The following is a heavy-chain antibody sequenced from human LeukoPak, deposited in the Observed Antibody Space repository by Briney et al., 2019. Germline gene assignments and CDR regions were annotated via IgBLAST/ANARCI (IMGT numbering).Heavy chain of an antibody. J-gene: IGHJ4*02. CDR1: GGSISSYY. CDR3: ARGEILTGYSY. CDR2: INHRGST. D-gene: IGHD3-9*01. V-gene: IGHV4-34*01. Sequence: SETLSLTCTVSGGSISSYYWSWIRQPPGKGLEWIGEINHRGSTKYNPSLKSRITISVDTTKNQFSLNLRSATAADTAVYYCARGEILTGYSYWGQGTLVTVSS.